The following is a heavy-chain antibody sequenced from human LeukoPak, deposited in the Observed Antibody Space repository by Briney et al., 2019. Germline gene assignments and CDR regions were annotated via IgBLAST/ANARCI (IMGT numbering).Heavy chain of an antibody. J-gene: IGHJ5*02. D-gene: IGHD3-10*01. CDR1: GYAISSGGFS. CDR3: ARSRQASGLFSS. Sequence: SETLSLTCTVSGYAISSGGFSWNWIRQPPGKGLEWIGCIYDRGPASYNPSLKSRFTISVDRPKNQFFFNVTSLTAADTAVYYCARSRQASGLFSSWGQGTLVVVSS. V-gene: IGHV4-30-2*01. CDR2: IYDRGPA.